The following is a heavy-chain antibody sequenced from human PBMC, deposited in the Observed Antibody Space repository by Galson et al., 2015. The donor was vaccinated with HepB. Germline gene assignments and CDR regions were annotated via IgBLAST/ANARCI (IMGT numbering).Heavy chain of an antibody. CDR2: ISYDGSNK. J-gene: IGHJ4*02. CDR1: GFTFSSYD. D-gene: IGHD6-13*01. V-gene: IGHV3-30*18. CDR3: AKVAAWQQLPTLRYFDY. Sequence: SLRLSCAASGFTFSSYDMYWVRQPPGKGLEWVAVISYDGSNKYYGDSVKGRFTISRDNSKITLYLQMNSLRAEDTAIYYCAKVAAWQQLPTLRYFDYWGQGTLVTVSP.